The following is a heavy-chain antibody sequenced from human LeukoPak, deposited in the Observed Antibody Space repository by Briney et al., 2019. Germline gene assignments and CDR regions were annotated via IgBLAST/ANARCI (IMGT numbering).Heavy chain of an antibody. V-gene: IGHV4-31*03. CDR1: GGSISSGGYY. CDR3: ARFPEGRTSENWFDP. Sequence: PSETLSLTCTVSGGSISSGGYYWSWIRQHPGKGLEWIGYIYYSGSTYYNPSLKSRVTISVDTSKNQFSLKLSSVTAADTAVYYCARFPEGRTSENWFDPWGQGTLVTVSS. CDR2: IYYSGST. J-gene: IGHJ5*02. D-gene: IGHD2-2*01.